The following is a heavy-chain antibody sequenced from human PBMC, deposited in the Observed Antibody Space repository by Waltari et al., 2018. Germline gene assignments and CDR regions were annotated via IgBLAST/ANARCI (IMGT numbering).Heavy chain of an antibody. Sequence: EVQLVESGGGLVQPGGSLRLSCAASGFTFSSYWMSWVRQAPGKGLEGVAKIKQDGREKYYVDSVKGRFTSSRENAKNSLYLQMNSLRAEDTAVYYCARMGSSSSSYWGQGTLVTVSS. J-gene: IGHJ4*02. V-gene: IGHV3-7*01. D-gene: IGHD6-6*01. CDR3: ARMGSSSSSY. CDR2: IKQDGREK. CDR1: GFTFSSYW.